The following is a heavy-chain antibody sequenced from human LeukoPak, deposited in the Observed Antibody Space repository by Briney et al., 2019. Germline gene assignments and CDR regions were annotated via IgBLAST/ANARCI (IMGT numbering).Heavy chain of an antibody. V-gene: IGHV1-2*02. Sequence: ASVKVSCKASGYTFTGYYMHWVRQAPGQGLEWMGWINPDSGVTNYAQKFQGRVTMTRATSITTAYMELSRLRSDDTAIYYCARAYCSGGDCYSKSNFDSWGQGTLVTVSS. D-gene: IGHD2-15*01. CDR2: INPDSGVT. CDR1: GYTFTGYY. CDR3: ARAYCSGGDCYSKSNFDS. J-gene: IGHJ4*02.